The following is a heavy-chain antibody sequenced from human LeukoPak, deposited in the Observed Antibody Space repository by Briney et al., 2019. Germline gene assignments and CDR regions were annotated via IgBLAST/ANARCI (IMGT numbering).Heavy chain of an antibody. Sequence: PGGSLRLSCAASGFAFADYPMSWIRQAPGKGLEWVSYISSSSSYTNYADSVKGRFTISRDNAKNSLYLQMNSLRAEDTAVYYCARVPGGGIEYWGQGTLVTVSS. CDR3: ARVPGGGIEY. CDR1: GFAFADYP. V-gene: IGHV3-11*05. J-gene: IGHJ4*02. CDR2: ISSSSSYT. D-gene: IGHD1-1*01.